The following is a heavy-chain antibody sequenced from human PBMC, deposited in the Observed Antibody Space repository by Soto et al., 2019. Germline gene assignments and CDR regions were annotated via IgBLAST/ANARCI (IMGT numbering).Heavy chain of an antibody. J-gene: IGHJ4*02. V-gene: IGHV1-69*01. D-gene: IGHD3-10*01. CDR2: IIPLFGTA. Sequence: QVQLVQSGADVKKPGSSVKVSFQASGVTFSSETLGWVRQAPGQGLDWVGGIIPLFGTASYAQKVQGRVTITAAESPSTVYMELSSLRSDDPAVYFCATELGENPASPFDAWGQGTLVTVSS. CDR1: GVTFSSET. CDR3: ATELGENPASPFDA.